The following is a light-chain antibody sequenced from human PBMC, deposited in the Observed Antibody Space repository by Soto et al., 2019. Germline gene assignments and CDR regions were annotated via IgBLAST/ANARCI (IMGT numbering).Light chain of an antibody. CDR3: QQYNSLLWT. J-gene: IGKJ1*01. V-gene: IGKV1-5*03. Sequence: DIQMTQSPSTLSASVGDRVTITCRASQTIDSWLAWYQQRPGKPPNLLIYKASTLASGVPSRFSGSGSGTEFTLTISSLQPDDFATYYCQQYNSLLWTFGQGTKVDIK. CDR1: QTIDSW. CDR2: KAS.